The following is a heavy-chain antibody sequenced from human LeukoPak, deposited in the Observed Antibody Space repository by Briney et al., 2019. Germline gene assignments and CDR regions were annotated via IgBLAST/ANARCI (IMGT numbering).Heavy chain of an antibody. Sequence: SETLSLTCTVSGGSISSYYWSWIRQPPGKGLEWIGEINHSGSTNYNPSLKSRVTISVDTSKNQFSLKLSSVTAADTAVYYCARAPDYGDYVEFDYWGQGTLVTVSS. CDR3: ARAPDYGDYVEFDY. D-gene: IGHD4-17*01. CDR2: INHSGST. V-gene: IGHV4-34*01. CDR1: GGSISSYY. J-gene: IGHJ4*02.